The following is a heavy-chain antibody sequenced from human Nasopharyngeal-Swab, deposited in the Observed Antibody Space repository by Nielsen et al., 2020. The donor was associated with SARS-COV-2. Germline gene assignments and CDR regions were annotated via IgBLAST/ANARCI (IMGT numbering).Heavy chain of an antibody. Sequence: IRQPQGKGLEWVANIKQDGSEQFYVDSVKGRFTISRDNAKNSLYLQMNSLRAEDTAVYYSARVRGYCWGGAFYVYYYMDVWGKGTTVTVSS. CDR3: ARVRGYCWGGAFYVYYYMDV. CDR2: IKQDGSEQ. J-gene: IGHJ6*03. V-gene: IGHV3-7*01. D-gene: IGHD2-15*01.